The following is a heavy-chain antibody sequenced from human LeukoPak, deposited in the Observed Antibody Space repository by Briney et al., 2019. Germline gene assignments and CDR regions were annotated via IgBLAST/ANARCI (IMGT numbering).Heavy chain of an antibody. CDR2: IIPIFGTA. CDR3: ARGPRKGSYYYMDV. J-gene: IGHJ6*03. Sequence: SVKVSCKASGGTFSSYAISWVRQAPGQGLEWMGRIIPIFGTANYAQKFQGRVTITADKFTSTAYMELSSLRSEETAVYYCARGPRKGSYYYMDVWGKGTTVTVSS. V-gene: IGHV1-69*06. CDR1: GGTFSSYA.